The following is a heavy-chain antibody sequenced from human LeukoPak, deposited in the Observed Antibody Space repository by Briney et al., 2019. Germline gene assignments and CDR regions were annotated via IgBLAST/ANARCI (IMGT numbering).Heavy chain of an antibody. Sequence: GGSLRLSCAASGFTFSSYAMHWVRQAPGKGLEWVAVISYDGSNKYYADSVKGRFTISRDNSKNTLYLQMNSLRAEDTAVYYCARDSYSSSWFNYFDYWGQGTLVTVSS. CDR1: GFTFSSYA. CDR2: ISYDGSNK. J-gene: IGHJ4*02. CDR3: ARDSYSSSWFNYFDY. V-gene: IGHV3-30-3*01. D-gene: IGHD6-13*01.